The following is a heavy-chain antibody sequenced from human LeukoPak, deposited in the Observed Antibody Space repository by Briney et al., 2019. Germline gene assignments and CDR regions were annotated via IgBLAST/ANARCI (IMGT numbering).Heavy chain of an antibody. CDR1: GGSFSGYY. D-gene: IGHD4-23*01. CDR3: ARREPHGDYGGKIRYYYYMDV. J-gene: IGHJ6*03. CDR2: INHSGNT. Sequence: SETLSLTCAVYGGSFSGYYWSWIRQPPGKGLEWIGEINHSGNTNSNPSLKSRVPTSVDTSKNQFSLKLSSLTAADTAMYYCARREPHGDYGGKIRYYYYMDVWGKGTTITISS. V-gene: IGHV4-34*01.